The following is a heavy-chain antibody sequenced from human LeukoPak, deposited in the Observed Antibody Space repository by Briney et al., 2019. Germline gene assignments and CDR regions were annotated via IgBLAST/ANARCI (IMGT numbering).Heavy chain of an antibody. CDR1: GFTFRSYP. CDR2: ISSDGSDK. CDR3: ARDSSSWYRWFDP. V-gene: IGHV3-30-3*01. Sequence: GSLRLSCAASGFTFRSYPMHWVRQAPGKGLEWVALISSDGSDKKYADSVKGRFTISRDNAKNSLYLQMNSLRAEDTAVYYCARDSSSWYRWFDPWGQGTLVTVSS. D-gene: IGHD6-13*01. J-gene: IGHJ5*02.